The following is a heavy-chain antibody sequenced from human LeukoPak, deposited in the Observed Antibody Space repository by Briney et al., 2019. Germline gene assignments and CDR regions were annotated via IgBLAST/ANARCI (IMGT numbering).Heavy chain of an antibody. CDR2: INPNSGGT. V-gene: IGHV1-2*02. D-gene: IGHD2-8*02. CDR3: ARVKDGGVFDY. CDR1: RYTFTGYY. Sequence: ASVTVSCKASRYTFTGYYMHWVRQAPGQGLEWMGWINPNSGGTNYAQKFQGRVTMTRDTSISTAYMELSRLRSDDTAVYYCARVKDGGVFDYWGQGTLVTVSS. J-gene: IGHJ4*02.